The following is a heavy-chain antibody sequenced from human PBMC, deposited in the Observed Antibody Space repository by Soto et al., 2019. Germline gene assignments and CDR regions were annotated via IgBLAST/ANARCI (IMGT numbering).Heavy chain of an antibody. CDR1: GYRFSSYW. CDR3: ARQGSNGAYYYYGMDV. J-gene: IGHJ6*02. V-gene: IGHV5-51*01. CDR2: IYPGDSDT. D-gene: IGHD2-8*01. Sequence: GESLKISCKGSGYRFSSYWIAWVRQMPGKGLEWMGIIYPGDSDTRYSPSFQGQVTFSVDKSNNTAYLQWSSLKASDTAMYYCARQGSNGAYYYYGMDVWGQGTAVTISS.